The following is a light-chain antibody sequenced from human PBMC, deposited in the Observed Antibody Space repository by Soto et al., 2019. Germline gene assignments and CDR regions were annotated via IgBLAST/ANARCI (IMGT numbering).Light chain of an antibody. V-gene: IGLV2-14*01. J-gene: IGLJ3*02. CDR3: SSYTSSDTWV. CDR1: SSDVGGHNY. CDR2: EVS. Sequence: QSALTQPASVSGSPGQSITISCIGTSSDVGGHNYVSWYQQYPGTAPKLIISEVSDRPSGISSRFSGSTSGNTASLTISWLQAEDEADYYCSSYTSSDTWVFGGGTKLTVL.